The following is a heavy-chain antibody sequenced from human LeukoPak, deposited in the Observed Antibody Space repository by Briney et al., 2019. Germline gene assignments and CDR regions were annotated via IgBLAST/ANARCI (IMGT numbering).Heavy chain of an antibody. CDR1: GGSISSYY. Sequence: PSETLSLTCTVSGGSISSYYWGCIRQPPGKRLGWIGEIYYSVSTNYNPSLKSRVTISVDTSKNQFSLKLSSLTPPDTAVYYSGRLASQARIDYGGKGTLVTVS. V-gene: IGHV4-59*01. J-gene: IGHJ4*02. D-gene: IGHD6-6*01. CDR2: IYYSVST. CDR3: GRLASQARIDY.